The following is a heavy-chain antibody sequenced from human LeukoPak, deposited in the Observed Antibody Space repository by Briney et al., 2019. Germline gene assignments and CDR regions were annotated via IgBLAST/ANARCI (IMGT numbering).Heavy chain of an antibody. CDR1: GGTFSSYA. D-gene: IGHD3-22*01. CDR3: ARAVDEYYYDSSGSTTGYFDY. J-gene: IGHJ4*02. Sequence: SVKVSCKASGGTFSSYAISWVRQAPGQGLEWMGGIIPIFGTANYAQKFQGRVTITADESTSTAYMELSSLRSEDTAVYYCARAVDEYYYDSSGSTTGYFDYWGQGTLVTVSS. CDR2: IIPIFGTA. V-gene: IGHV1-69*13.